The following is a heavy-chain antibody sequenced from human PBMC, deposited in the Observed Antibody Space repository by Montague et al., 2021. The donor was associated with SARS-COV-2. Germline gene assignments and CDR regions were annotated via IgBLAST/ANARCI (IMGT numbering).Heavy chain of an antibody. CDR1: GGSFSAYY. J-gene: IGHJ5*02. CDR3: ARTDYISSWSGAKKWFDP. Sequence: SETLSLTCAVYGGSFSAYYWSWIRQPPGKGLEWIGEINHSGSTNYNPSLKSRVTISVDTSKNQFSLKLSSVTAADTAVYYCARTDYISSWSGAKKWFDPWGQGTLVTVSS. CDR2: INHSGST. D-gene: IGHD6-13*01. V-gene: IGHV4-34*01.